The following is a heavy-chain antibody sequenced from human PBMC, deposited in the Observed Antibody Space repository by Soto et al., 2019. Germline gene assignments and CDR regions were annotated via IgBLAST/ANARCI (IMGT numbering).Heavy chain of an antibody. CDR2: IYYSGST. D-gene: IGHD4-17*01. Sequence: SETLSLTCTVSGGSISSSSYYWGWIRQPPGKGLEWIGNIYYSGSTYYNPSLKSRVTISVDTSKNQFSLKLSSVTAADTAVYYCARQPRSYGDPPYYFDYWGQGTLVTVSS. J-gene: IGHJ4*02. V-gene: IGHV4-39*01. CDR1: GGSISSSSYY. CDR3: ARQPRSYGDPPYYFDY.